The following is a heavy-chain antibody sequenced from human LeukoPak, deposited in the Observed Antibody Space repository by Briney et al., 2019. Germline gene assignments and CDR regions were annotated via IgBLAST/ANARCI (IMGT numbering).Heavy chain of an antibody. V-gene: IGHV4-61*01. D-gene: IGHD3-10*01. CDR2: IYYSGST. J-gene: IGHJ6*03. Sequence: SETLSLTCTVSGGSINTPNYYWSWIRQPPGKGLEWIGYIYYSGSTNYNPSLKSRVTISVDTSKNQFSLKLSSVTAADTAVYYCARVSLSGSGSYREDYYYYMDVWGKGTTVTISS. CDR3: ARVSLSGSGSYREDYYYYMDV. CDR1: GGSINTPNYY.